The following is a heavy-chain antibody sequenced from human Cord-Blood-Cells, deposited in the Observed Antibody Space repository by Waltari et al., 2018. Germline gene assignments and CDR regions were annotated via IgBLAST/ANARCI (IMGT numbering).Heavy chain of an antibody. J-gene: IGHJ1*01. CDR1: GGSFRGYY. CDR2: INHSGRT. D-gene: IGHD3-22*01. V-gene: IGHV4-34*01. Sequence: QVQLQQWGAGLLKPLETLSLTCAVYGGSFRGYYWSWIRQPPGKGLEWIGEINHSGRTNYNPSLKSRVTISVDTSKNQFSLKLSSVTAADTAVYYCASITHYYDSSGYYEYFQHWGQGTLVTVSS. CDR3: ASITHYYDSSGYYEYFQH.